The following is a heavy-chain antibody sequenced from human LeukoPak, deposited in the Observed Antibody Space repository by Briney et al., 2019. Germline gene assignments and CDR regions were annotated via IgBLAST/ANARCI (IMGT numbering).Heavy chain of an antibody. CDR2: IYPGDSDT. J-gene: IGHJ6*02. CDR1: GYSFTSYW. CDR3: ARWKGSWYSGMDV. V-gene: IGHV5-51*01. Sequence: GESLKISCKGSGYSFTSYWIGWVRQMPGKGLEWMGIIYPGDSDTRYSPSFQGRVTISADKSISTAYLQWSSLKASDTAMYYCARWKGSWYSGMDVWGQGTTVTVSS. D-gene: IGHD6-13*01.